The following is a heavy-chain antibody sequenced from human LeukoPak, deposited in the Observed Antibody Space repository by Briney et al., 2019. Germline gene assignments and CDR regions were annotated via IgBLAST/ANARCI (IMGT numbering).Heavy chain of an antibody. Sequence: PGGSLRLSCAASGFTFSSYSMNWVRQAPGKGLEWVSSISSTSTYIDYADSVKGRFPISRDNAKNSLYLQMNSLRVEDTAVYYCASTTVTTGYWGQGTLVTVSS. CDR3: ASTTVTTGY. J-gene: IGHJ4*02. D-gene: IGHD4-11*01. V-gene: IGHV3-21*01. CDR1: GFTFSSYS. CDR2: ISSTSTYI.